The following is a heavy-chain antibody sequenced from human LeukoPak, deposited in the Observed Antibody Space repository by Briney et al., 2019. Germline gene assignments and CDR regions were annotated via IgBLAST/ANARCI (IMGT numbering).Heavy chain of an antibody. CDR2: INRDGTEK. CDR3: VRGDWYFEA. Sequence: PGGSLRLSCATSGFNFSDSRVTWVRQAPGKGLQWVANINRDGTEKHFLDSVEGRFIISRDNAKKSLYLQMSSLRPQDTAVYFCVRGDWYFEAWGQGTLVTVSS. J-gene: IGHJ4*02. D-gene: IGHD2-21*01. CDR1: GFNFSDSR. V-gene: IGHV3-7*04.